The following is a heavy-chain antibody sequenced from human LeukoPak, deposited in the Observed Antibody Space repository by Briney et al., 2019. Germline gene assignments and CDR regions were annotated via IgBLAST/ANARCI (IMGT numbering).Heavy chain of an antibody. J-gene: IGHJ4*02. CDR1: GFTFRSYA. Sequence: GGSLRLSCAASGFTFRSYAMSWVRQAPGKGLEWVSAISGSGGSTHYADSVKGRFTISRDNSKNTLYLQMSSLRAEDTAVYYCVKGGVYCSSTSCSSPYFDYWGQGTLVTVSS. D-gene: IGHD2-2*01. V-gene: IGHV3-23*01. CDR2: ISGSGGST. CDR3: VKGGVYCSSTSCSSPYFDY.